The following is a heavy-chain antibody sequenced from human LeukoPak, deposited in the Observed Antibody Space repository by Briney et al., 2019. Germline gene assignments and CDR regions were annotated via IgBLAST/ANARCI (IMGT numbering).Heavy chain of an antibody. CDR2: INHSGST. D-gene: IGHD3-22*01. Sequence: PSETLSLTCAVYGGSFSGYYWSWIRQPPGKGLEWIGEINHSGSTNYNPSLKSRVTISVDTSKNQFSLKLSSVTAADTAVYYCARAPHFFDTSGSRYYFDYWGQGTLVTVSS. J-gene: IGHJ4*02. CDR3: ARAPHFFDTSGSRYYFDY. CDR1: GGSFSGYY. V-gene: IGHV4-34*01.